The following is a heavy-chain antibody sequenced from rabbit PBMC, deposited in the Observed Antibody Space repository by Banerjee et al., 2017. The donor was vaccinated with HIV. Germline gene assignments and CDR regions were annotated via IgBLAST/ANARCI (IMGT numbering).Heavy chain of an antibody. V-gene: IGHV1S40*01. CDR1: GFSFSSSWW. CDR3: ARFPDTDNDYSL. J-gene: IGHJ3*01. CDR2: IHTSSGST. Sequence: QALEESGGDLVKPGASLTLTCTASGFSFSSSWWICWVRQAPGKGLEWIACIHTSSGSTYYASWAKGRFTISKTSSTTVTLQMTSLTAADTATYFCARFPDTDNDYSLWGQGTLVTVS. D-gene: IGHD2-1*01.